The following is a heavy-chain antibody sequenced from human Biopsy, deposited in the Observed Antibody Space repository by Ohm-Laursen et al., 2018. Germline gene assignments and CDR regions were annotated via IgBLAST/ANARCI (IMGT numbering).Heavy chain of an antibody. Sequence: SLRLSCTASGFTFGDYAMHWVRQVPGRGLEWVSSLNWDSSSIGYVDSVKGRFTISRDNAENSLYLQMNSLRAEDSALYYCAKDWKYFDGSGGMDVWGQGTTVTVSS. V-gene: IGHV3-9*01. D-gene: IGHD3-22*01. CDR3: AKDWKYFDGSGGMDV. CDR1: GFTFGDYA. CDR2: LNWDSSSI. J-gene: IGHJ6*02.